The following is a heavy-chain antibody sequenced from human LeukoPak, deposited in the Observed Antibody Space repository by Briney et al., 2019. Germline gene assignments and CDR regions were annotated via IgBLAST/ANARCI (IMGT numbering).Heavy chain of an antibody. CDR1: GGTFSSYA. D-gene: IGHD5-12*01. J-gene: IGHJ4*02. V-gene: IGHV1-2*02. Sequence: ASVKVSCKASGGTFSSYAISWVRQAPGQGLERMGWINPNNGGTNYAQKFQGRVTMTRDTSISTAYMELNRLTSDDTAVYYCARDKYTGYETFDYWGQGTPVTVSS. CDR2: INPNNGGT. CDR3: ARDKYTGYETFDY.